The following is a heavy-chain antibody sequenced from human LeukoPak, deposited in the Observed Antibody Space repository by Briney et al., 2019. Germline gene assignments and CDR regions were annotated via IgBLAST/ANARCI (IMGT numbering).Heavy chain of an antibody. V-gene: IGHV1-24*01. CDR1: GYTLTELS. CDR3: ATWHIPPYDSSGHLDY. J-gene: IGHJ4*02. Sequence: ASVKVSCKVSGYTLTELSMHWVRQAPGKGLEWMGGFDPEDGVTIYAQKFQGRVTMTEDTSTDTAYMELRSLRSEDTAVYYCATWHIPPYDSSGHLDYWGQGTLVTVSS. CDR2: FDPEDGVT. D-gene: IGHD3-22*01.